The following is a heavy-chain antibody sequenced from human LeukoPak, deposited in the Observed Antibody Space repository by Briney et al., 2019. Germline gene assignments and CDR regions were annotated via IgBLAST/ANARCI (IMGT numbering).Heavy chain of an antibody. V-gene: IGHV3-7*05. CDR3: AGGRGGDY. J-gene: IGHJ4*02. Sequence: GGSLRLSCAASGFTFSNIWMSWVRQAPGKGLEWVANIKKDGSENYYVDSVKGRFTISRDNAKNSLYLQMNSLRAEDPDVYYCAGGRGGDYWGQGTLVTVSS. CDR1: GFTFSNIW. CDR2: IKKDGSEN.